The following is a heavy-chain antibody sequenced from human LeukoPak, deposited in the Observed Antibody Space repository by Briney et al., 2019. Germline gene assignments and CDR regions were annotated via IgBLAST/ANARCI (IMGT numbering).Heavy chain of an antibody. Sequence: SETLSLTCTVSGGSINSGGYYWSWIRQHPGKGLEWIGYIYYSGSTYYNPSLKSRVTISVDTSKNQFSLKLSSVTAADTAVYYCATQIAARPPMGYYFDYWGQGTLVTVSS. D-gene: IGHD6-6*01. CDR3: ATQIAARPPMGYYFDY. J-gene: IGHJ4*02. CDR1: GGSINSGGYY. CDR2: IYYSGST. V-gene: IGHV4-31*03.